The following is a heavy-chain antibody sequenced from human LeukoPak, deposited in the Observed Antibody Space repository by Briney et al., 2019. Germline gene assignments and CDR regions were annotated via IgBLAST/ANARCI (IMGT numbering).Heavy chain of an antibody. V-gene: IGHV1-8*01. CDR1: GYTFTSYD. J-gene: IGHJ4*02. Sequence: ASVKVSCKASGYTFTSYDINWVRQATGQGLEWMGWMNPNSGNTGYAQKFQGRVTMTRNTSISTAYMELSSLRSEDTAVYYCARVYSSWYGHYFGYWGQGTLVTVSS. D-gene: IGHD6-13*01. CDR3: ARVYSSWYGHYFGY. CDR2: MNPNSGNT.